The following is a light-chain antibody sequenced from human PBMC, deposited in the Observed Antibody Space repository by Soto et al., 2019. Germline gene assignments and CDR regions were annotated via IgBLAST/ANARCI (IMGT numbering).Light chain of an antibody. CDR2: GAS. CDR3: QQYNNWPRT. Sequence: EIVLTQSPGTLSLSPGEIATLSCRASQSVSSSYLAWYQQKPGQAPRLLIYGASSRATGIPARFSCSGSGTEFTLTISSLQSEDFAVYYCQQYNNWPRTFGQGTKVDIK. V-gene: IGKV3D-15*01. J-gene: IGKJ1*01. CDR1: QSVSSSY.